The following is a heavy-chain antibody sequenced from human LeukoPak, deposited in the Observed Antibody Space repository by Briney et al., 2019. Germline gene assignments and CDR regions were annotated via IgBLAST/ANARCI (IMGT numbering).Heavy chain of an antibody. CDR1: GFMISSSW. D-gene: IGHD5-18*01. CDR2: INEDGSDK. Sequence: GGSLRLSCSASGFMISSSWMAWVRQDPGKGLEWVANINEDGSDKNYVDSMKGRFTISIDNSKNSLYLQMNSLRAADTAVYYCARDAAYGYDRFDYWGQGAQVTVSS. J-gene: IGHJ4*02. CDR3: ARDAAYGYDRFDY. V-gene: IGHV3-7*03.